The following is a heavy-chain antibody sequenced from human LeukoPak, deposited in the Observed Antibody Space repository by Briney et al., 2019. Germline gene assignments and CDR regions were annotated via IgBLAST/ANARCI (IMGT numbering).Heavy chain of an antibody. Sequence: SETLSLTCTVSGGSISSSGYYWGWIRQPPGKGLEWIGSIYYSGSTYYNPSLKSRVTISVDTSKNQFSLKLSSVTAADTAVYYCARIRSSGYYRRFDYWGQGTLVTVSS. CDR2: IYYSGST. CDR3: ARIRSSGYYRRFDY. D-gene: IGHD3-22*01. J-gene: IGHJ4*02. V-gene: IGHV4-39*07. CDR1: GGSISSSGYY.